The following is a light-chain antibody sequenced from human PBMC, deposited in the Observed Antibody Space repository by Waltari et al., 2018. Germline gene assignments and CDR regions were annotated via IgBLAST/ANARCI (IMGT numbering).Light chain of an antibody. CDR1: QSVRTY. J-gene: IGKJ1*01. Sequence: EIVLTQSPATLSLSPGERATLSCRASQSVRTYLAWYQQKPGQAPRLLLYDAATRATAIPARFSGSGSGTDFTLTISSLEPEDFAVYYCQLRSKWLRTFGQGTKVEIK. CDR2: DAA. CDR3: QLRSKWLRT. V-gene: IGKV3-11*01.